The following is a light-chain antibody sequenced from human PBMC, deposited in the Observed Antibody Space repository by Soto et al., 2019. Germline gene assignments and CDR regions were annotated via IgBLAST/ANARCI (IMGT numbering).Light chain of an antibody. CDR2: DVS. CDR1: QSVSSTY. CDR3: QHYDSSSWT. V-gene: IGKV3-20*01. Sequence: EIVLTQSPGTLSFSPGDTATLSCRASQSVSSTYLAWYQQKPGQAPSLLIYDVSSRAAGIPARFSGSGSGTDFTLTISRLEPEDFAVYYCQHYDSSSWTFGQGTKVDI. J-gene: IGKJ1*01.